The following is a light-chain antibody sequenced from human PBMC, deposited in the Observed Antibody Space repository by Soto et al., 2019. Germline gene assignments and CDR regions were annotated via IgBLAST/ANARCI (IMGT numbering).Light chain of an antibody. J-gene: IGKJ2*02. V-gene: IGKV3-20*01. CDR2: GAS. Sequence: EIVLTQSPGTLSLSPGERATLSCRASQSVSSSYLAWYQHKPGQAPRLLIYGASSRATGIPDRFSGSGSGTVFTLTISILEPEDFAVYYCQQYGSSPRTLGQGTKLEIK. CDR1: QSVSSSY. CDR3: QQYGSSPRT.